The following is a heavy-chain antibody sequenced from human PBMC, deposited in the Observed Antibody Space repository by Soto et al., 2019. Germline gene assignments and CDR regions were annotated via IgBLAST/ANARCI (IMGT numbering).Heavy chain of an antibody. D-gene: IGHD2-2*01. J-gene: IGHJ3*02. CDR2: ISAYNGNT. CDR3: ARVGIVPASVYFDGVDAFDI. CDR1: GYTFTSYG. V-gene: IGHV1-18*01. Sequence: QVQLVQSGAEVKKPGASVKVSCKASGYTFTSYGISWVRQAPGQGLEWMGWISAYNGNTNYAQKHQGRVTMTTDTSTSTAYMELRSLRSDDTAVYYCARVGIVPASVYFDGVDAFDIWGQGTMVTVSS.